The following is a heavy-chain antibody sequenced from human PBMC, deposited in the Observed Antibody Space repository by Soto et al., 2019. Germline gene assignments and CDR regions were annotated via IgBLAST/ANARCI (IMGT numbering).Heavy chain of an antibody. D-gene: IGHD3-22*01. CDR3: ARKAGTMIVGTPTPNGDAFDI. V-gene: IGHV1-46*01. CDR1: GYTFTSYY. Sequence: QVQLVQSGAEVKKPGASVKVSCKASGYTFTSYYMHWVRQAPGQGLEWMGIINPSGGSTSYAQKFQGRVNMTRDTSTSTVYMELSSLRSEDTAVYYCARKAGTMIVGTPTPNGDAFDIWGQGTMVTVSS. J-gene: IGHJ3*02. CDR2: INPSGGST.